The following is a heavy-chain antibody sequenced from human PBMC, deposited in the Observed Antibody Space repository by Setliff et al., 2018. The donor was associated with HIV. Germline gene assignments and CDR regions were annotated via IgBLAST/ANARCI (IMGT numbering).Heavy chain of an antibody. CDR2: ISSSSSYI. Sequence: GSLGLSCAASGFTFSSYWMNWVRQAPGKGLEWVSSISSSSSYIYYADSVKGRFTISRDNAKNSLYLQMNSLRAEDTAVYYCAREPYGDYYFDYWGQGTLVTVSS. D-gene: IGHD4-17*01. J-gene: IGHJ4*02. CDR3: AREPYGDYYFDY. V-gene: IGHV3-21*01. CDR1: GFTFSSYW.